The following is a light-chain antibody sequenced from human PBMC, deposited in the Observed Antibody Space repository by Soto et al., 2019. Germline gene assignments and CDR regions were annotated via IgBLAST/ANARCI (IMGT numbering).Light chain of an antibody. CDR3: SSYDDSLSGWV. V-gene: IGLV1-47*01. Sequence: QSVLTQPPSASGTPGQRVTISCSGSSSNIETNYVYWYQEVPGTAPKLLIYRNGQRPSGVPDRFSGSKSGTSASLAISGLRSEDEADYYCSSYDDSLSGWVFGGGTKLTVL. CDR1: SSNIETNY. J-gene: IGLJ3*02. CDR2: RNG.